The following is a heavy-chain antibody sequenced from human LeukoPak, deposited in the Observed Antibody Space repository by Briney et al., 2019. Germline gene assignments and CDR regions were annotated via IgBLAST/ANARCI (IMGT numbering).Heavy chain of an antibody. J-gene: IGHJ4*02. Sequence: SETLSLTCTVSGGSISSYYWSWIRQPPGKGLEWIGYIYYSGSTNYNPSLKSRVTISVDTSKNQFSLKLSSVTAADTAVYYCARELYSRFDYWGQGTLVTVSS. D-gene: IGHD6-13*01. CDR2: IYYSGST. CDR1: GGSISSYY. V-gene: IGHV4-59*01. CDR3: ARELYSRFDY.